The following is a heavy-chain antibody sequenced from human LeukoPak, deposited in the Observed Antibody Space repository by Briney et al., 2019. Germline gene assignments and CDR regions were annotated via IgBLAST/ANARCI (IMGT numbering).Heavy chain of an antibody. CDR1: GGSFSGYY. J-gene: IGHJ6*02. CDR2: INHSGST. CDR3: ARGRNYDFWSGYSPRDYYGMDV. V-gene: IGHV4-34*01. D-gene: IGHD3-3*01. Sequence: SETLSLTCAVYGGSFSGYYWSWIRQPPGKGLEWSGEINHSGSTNYNPSLKSRVTISVDTSKSQFSLKLSSVTAADTAVYYCARGRNYDFWSGYSPRDYYGMDVWGQGTTVTVSS.